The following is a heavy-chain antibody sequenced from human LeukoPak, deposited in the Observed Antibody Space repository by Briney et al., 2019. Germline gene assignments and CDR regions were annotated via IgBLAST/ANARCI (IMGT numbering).Heavy chain of an antibody. CDR1: GGSFSGYY. CDR2: INHSGST. D-gene: IGHD2-8*02. V-gene: IGHV4-34*01. CDR3: ARILYCTGGVCTNRAFVDY. J-gene: IGHJ4*02. Sequence: PSETLSLTCAVYGGSFSGYYWSWIRPPPGKGLEWIGEINHSGSTNYNPSLKSRVTISVDTSKNQFSLKLSSVTAADTAVYYCARILYCTGGVCTNRAFVDYWGQGTLVTVSS.